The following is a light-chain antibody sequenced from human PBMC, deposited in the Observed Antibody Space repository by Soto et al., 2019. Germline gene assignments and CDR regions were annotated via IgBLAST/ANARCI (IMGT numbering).Light chain of an antibody. V-gene: IGKV3-20*01. CDR2: GAS. Sequence: EIVLTQSPDSLSLSPGERATLSCRASQSVSSNYLAWFQQKPGQAPRLLIYGASSRATGIPDRFSGSGSGTDFTLTISRLEPEDFAVYYCQQYLSTPRTFGQGPKLEIK. J-gene: IGKJ2*01. CDR1: QSVSSNY. CDR3: QQYLSTPRT.